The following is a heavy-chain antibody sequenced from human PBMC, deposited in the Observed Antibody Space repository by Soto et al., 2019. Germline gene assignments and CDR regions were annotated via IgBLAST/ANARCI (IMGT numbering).Heavy chain of an antibody. CDR3: ARDLRFSSSWYGY. CDR1: GFTFSSYA. D-gene: IGHD6-13*01. J-gene: IGHJ4*02. V-gene: IGHV3-30-3*01. CDR2: ISYDGSNK. Sequence: GGSLRLSCAASGFTFSSYAMHWVRQAPGKGLEWVAVISYDGSNKYYADSVKGRFTISRDNSKNTLYLQMNSLRAEDTAVYYCARDLRFSSSWYGYWGQGALVTVSS.